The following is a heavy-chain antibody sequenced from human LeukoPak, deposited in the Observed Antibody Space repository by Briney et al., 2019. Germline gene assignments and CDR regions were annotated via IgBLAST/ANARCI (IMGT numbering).Heavy chain of an antibody. CDR1: GYTFTSYY. CDR2: INPSGGST. D-gene: IGHD6-13*01. V-gene: IGHV1-46*01. Sequence: ASVKVSCKASGYTFTSYYMHWVRQAPGQGLEWMGIINPSGGSTSYAQKFQGRVTMTRDTSTSTVYMELSTLRSEDTAVYYCIAEPADGMDVWGQGTTVTVSS. J-gene: IGHJ6*02. CDR3: IAEPADGMDV.